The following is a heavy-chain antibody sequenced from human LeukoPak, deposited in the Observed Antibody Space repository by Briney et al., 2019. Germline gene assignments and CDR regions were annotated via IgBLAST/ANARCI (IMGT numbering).Heavy chain of an antibody. CDR1: GFNFSSYA. J-gene: IGHJ4*02. CDR3: ASPYSGYDYNFDH. D-gene: IGHD5-12*01. V-gene: IGHV3-64D*06. Sequence: AGSLRLSCSASGFNFSSYAMHWVRQAPGKGLEYVSSISSNGGSTYYADSVKGRFTISRDNSKNTLFLQMSSLRTEDTAVYYCASPYSGYDYNFDHWGQGTLVTVSS. CDR2: ISSNGGST.